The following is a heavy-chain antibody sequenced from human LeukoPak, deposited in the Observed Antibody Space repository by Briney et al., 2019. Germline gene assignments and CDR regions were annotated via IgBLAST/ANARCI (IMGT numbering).Heavy chain of an antibody. Sequence: TTSETLSLTCTVSGNSFGDYYWSWIRQPAGKGLEWIGCIYSSGSTNYNPALKSRVTISVDTSKNQFSLKLSSVTAADTAVYYCARYSGSYWGGDWFDPWGQGTLVTVSS. D-gene: IGHD1-26*01. CDR1: GNSFGDYY. V-gene: IGHV4-4*07. CDR3: ARYSGSYWGGDWFDP. J-gene: IGHJ5*02. CDR2: IYSSGST.